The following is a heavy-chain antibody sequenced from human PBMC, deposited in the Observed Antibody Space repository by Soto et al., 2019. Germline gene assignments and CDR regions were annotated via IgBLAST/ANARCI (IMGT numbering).Heavy chain of an antibody. Sequence: PSQTLSLTCAISGDSVSSNSAAWNWIRQSPSRGLEWLGRTYYRSKWYNDYAVSVKSRITINPDTSKNQLSLQLNSVTPEDTAVYYCARMRAIFGVVNDAFDIWGQGTMVTVSS. CDR3: ARMRAIFGVVNDAFDI. CDR2: TYYRSKWYN. V-gene: IGHV6-1*01. D-gene: IGHD3-3*01. J-gene: IGHJ3*02. CDR1: GDSVSSNSAA.